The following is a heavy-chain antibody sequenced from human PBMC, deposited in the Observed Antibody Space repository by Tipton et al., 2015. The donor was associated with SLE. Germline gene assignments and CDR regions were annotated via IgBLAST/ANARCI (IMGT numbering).Heavy chain of an antibody. CDR1: DGSLSNYY. J-gene: IGHJ5*02. D-gene: IGHD4-23*01. CDR2: ITRRGKT. CDR3: ARGGTGDGRNPFDP. Sequence: TLSLTCAVHDGSLSNYYWSWFRRPPGRGLEWIGEITRRGKTNYNPSLNSRVTISVDTSKNQFSLNLRSVTAADTAVYYCARGGTGDGRNPFDPWGQGTLVTVSS. V-gene: IGHV4-34*01.